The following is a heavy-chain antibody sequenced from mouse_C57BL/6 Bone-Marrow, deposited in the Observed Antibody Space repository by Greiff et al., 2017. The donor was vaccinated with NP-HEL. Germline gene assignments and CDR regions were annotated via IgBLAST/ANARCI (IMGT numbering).Heavy chain of an antibody. V-gene: IGHV1-69*01. Sequence: QVQLQQPGAELVMPGASVKLSCKASGYTFTSYWMHWVKQRPGQGLEWIGEIDPSDSYTNYNQKFKGKSTLTVDKSSSTAYMQLSSLTSEDSAVYYCARGDYYGSGLYAMDYWGQGTAVTVSS. CDR3: ARGDYYGSGLYAMDY. CDR2: IDPSDSYT. CDR1: GYTFTSYW. D-gene: IGHD1-1*01. J-gene: IGHJ4*01.